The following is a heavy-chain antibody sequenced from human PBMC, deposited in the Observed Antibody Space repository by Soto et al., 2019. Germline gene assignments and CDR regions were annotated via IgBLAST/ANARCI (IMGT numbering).Heavy chain of an antibody. Sequence: QVQLQESGPGLVKPSGTLSLTCTVSGASISSTSSGDWWSWVRQPPGKGLEWIGEIHHSGITNYNPSLKSRVTMSVDKSKNQFSLRLSPVTAADTAVYYCAKMVGATLVDYWGQGTLVTVSS. CDR1: GASISSTSSGDW. V-gene: IGHV4-4*02. D-gene: IGHD1-26*01. CDR2: IHHSGIT. CDR3: AKMVGATLVDY. J-gene: IGHJ4*02.